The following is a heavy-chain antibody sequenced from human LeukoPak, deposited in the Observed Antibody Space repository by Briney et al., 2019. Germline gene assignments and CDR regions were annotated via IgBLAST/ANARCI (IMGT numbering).Heavy chain of an antibody. CDR2: INHSGST. J-gene: IGHJ4*02. Sequence: SETLSLTCAVYGGSFSGYYWSWIRQPPGKGLEWIGEINHSGSTNYNPSLKSRVTISVDKSKNQFSLKLSSVTAADTAVYYCARGGMATIGGWGQGTLVTVSS. D-gene: IGHD5-24*01. CDR1: GGSFSGYY. V-gene: IGHV4-34*01. CDR3: ARGGMATIGG.